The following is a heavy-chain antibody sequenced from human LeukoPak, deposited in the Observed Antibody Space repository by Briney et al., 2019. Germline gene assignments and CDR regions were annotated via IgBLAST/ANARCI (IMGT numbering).Heavy chain of an antibody. D-gene: IGHD1-7*01. Sequence: SETLSLTCTVSGGSIRNYYWSWIRQPPEKGLEWIGFAYYSGSTYYNPSLKSRVTISVDTSKNQFSLKVSSVTAADTAVYYCARDLKELRTIDYWGQGTLVTVSS. J-gene: IGHJ4*02. V-gene: IGHV4-59*12. CDR1: GGSIRNYY. CDR2: AYYSGST. CDR3: ARDLKELRTIDY.